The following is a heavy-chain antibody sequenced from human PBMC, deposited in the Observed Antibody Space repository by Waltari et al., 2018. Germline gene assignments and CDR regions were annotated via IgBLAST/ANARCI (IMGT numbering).Heavy chain of an antibody. J-gene: IGHJ3*01. CDR1: GVSITSNRHY. Sequence: QLQLQESGPGLVKPSETLSLTCSVSGVSITSNRHYWGWIRQPPGQGLGWIGTMSYTGATYSSPSLESRVTVSRDTSKNQLSLKLVSVTAADTAVYYCATYIGASVGTAAFDVWGQGTMVAVSS. CDR3: ATYIGASVGTAAFDV. CDR2: MSYTGAT. V-gene: IGHV4-39*01. D-gene: IGHD1-1*01.